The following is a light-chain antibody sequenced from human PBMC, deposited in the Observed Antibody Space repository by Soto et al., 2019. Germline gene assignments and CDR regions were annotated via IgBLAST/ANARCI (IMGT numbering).Light chain of an antibody. CDR3: QQYYSYPRT. Sequence: DIQMTQSPSSLSASVGDRVTITCRASQGISTYLAWYQQKPGKAPKLLIYAASTLQSGVPSRFSGSGSGTDFTLTISCLQSEEFATYYCQQYYSYPRTVGQGTKVDI. CDR1: QGISTY. J-gene: IGKJ1*01. CDR2: AAS. V-gene: IGKV1-9*01.